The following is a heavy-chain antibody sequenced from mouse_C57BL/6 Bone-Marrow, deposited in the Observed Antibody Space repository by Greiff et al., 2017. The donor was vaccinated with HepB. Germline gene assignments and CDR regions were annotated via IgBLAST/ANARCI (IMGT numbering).Heavy chain of an antibody. V-gene: IGHV2-2*01. J-gene: IGHJ1*03. CDR2: IWSGGST. D-gene: IGHD1-1*01. CDR1: GFSLTSYG. Sequence: QVQLKESGPGLVQPSQSLSITCTVSGFSLTSYGVHWVRQSPGKGLEWLGVIWSGGSTDYNAAFISRLSISKDNSKSQVFFKMNSLQADDTAIYYCASPFITTETNWYFDVWGTGTTVTVSS. CDR3: ASPFITTETNWYFDV.